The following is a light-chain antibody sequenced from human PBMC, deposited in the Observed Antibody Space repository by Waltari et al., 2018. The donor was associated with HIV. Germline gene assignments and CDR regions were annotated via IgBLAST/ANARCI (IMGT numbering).Light chain of an antibody. J-gene: IGKJ1*01. Sequence: EILMTQSPATLSVSPGERATLSCRASQSVNSNLAWYQQKPGQTPRLLIYGTSTRPTDIPARFSGSGSGTEFTRTISSLQSEDFAVYYCHHYNNWRETFGQGTKVEIK. CDR3: HHYNNWRET. CDR2: GTS. V-gene: IGKV3-15*01. CDR1: QSVNSN.